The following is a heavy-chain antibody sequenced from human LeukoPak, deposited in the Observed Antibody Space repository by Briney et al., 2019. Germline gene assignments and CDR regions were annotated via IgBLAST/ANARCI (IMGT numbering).Heavy chain of an antibody. D-gene: IGHD3-16*01. CDR1: GFTFSTYG. Sequence: GGSLRLSCAASGFTFSTYGMSWVRKAPGKGLEWVSTISDSGGGTYYADSVKGRFTISRDNSKNTLYLQMNSLRVEDTAVYYCCGVWGSHPWGQGTLVTVSS. V-gene: IGHV3-23*01. CDR2: ISDSGGGT. J-gene: IGHJ5*02. CDR3: CGVWGSHP.